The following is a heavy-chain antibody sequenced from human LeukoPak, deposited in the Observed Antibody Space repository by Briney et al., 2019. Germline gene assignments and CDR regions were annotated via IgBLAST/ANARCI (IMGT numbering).Heavy chain of an antibody. CDR1: GFTFSSYE. D-gene: IGHD2-15*01. CDR3: ARDANCSGGSCYGPDAFDI. Sequence: GGSLRLSCAASGFTFSSYEMNWVRQAPGKGLEWVSYISSSSSTIYYADSVKGRFTISRDNAKNSLYLQMNSLRAEDTAVYYCARDANCSGGSCYGPDAFDIWGQGTMVTVSS. J-gene: IGHJ3*02. V-gene: IGHV3-48*03. CDR2: ISSSSSTI.